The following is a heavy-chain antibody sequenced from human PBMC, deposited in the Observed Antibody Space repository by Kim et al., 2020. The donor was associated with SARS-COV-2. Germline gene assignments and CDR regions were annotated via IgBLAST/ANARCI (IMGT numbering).Heavy chain of an antibody. CDR1: GGSISSSSYY. Sequence: SETLSLTCTVSGGSISSSSYYWGWIRQPPGKGLEWIGSIYYSGSTYYNPSLKSRVTISVDTSKNQFSLKLSSVTAADTAVYYCARDCPYYGDYKYYFDY. D-gene: IGHD4-17*01. CDR2: IYYSGST. J-gene: IGHJ4*01. CDR3: ARDCPYYGDYKYYFDY. V-gene: IGHV4-39*07.